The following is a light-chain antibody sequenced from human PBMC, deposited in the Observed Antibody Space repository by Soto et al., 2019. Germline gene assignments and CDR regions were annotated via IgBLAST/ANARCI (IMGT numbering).Light chain of an antibody. Sequence: QSALTQPPSVSGSPGQSVTISCTGTSSDVGSYNRLSWYQQPPGTAPKLIMYEVNTRPSGVPARFSGSKSGSTAYLTISGLQAEDEADYYCSLYISGSTYVFGTGTKLTVL. V-gene: IGLV2-18*01. J-gene: IGLJ1*01. CDR2: EVN. CDR3: SLYISGSTYV. CDR1: SSDVGSYNR.